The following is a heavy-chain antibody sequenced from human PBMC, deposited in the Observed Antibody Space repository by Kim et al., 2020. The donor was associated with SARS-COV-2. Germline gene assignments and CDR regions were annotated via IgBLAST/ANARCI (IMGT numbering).Heavy chain of an antibody. CDR3: AKGSGSYDFWSGYLYPDYYYYYGMDV. J-gene: IGHJ6*02. Sequence: LSLTCAASGFTFSSYGMHWVRQAPGKGLEWVAVISYDGSNKYYADSVKGRFTISRDNSKNTLYLQMNSLRAEDTAVYYCAKGSGSYDFWSGYLYPDYYYYYGMDVWGQGTTVTVSS. CDR1: GFTFSSYG. V-gene: IGHV3-30*18. D-gene: IGHD3-3*01. CDR2: ISYDGSNK.